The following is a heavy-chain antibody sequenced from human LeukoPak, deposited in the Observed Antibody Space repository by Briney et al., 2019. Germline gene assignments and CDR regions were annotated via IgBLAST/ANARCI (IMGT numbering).Heavy chain of an antibody. J-gene: IGHJ4*02. CDR3: ARGGGDYDSSGLPSFRYYFDY. D-gene: IGHD3-22*01. V-gene: IGHV3-30-3*01. CDR1: GFTFSSYW. CDR2: ISYDGSNK. Sequence: GGSLRLSCAASGFTFSSYWMSWVRQAPGKGLEWVAVISYDGSNKYYADSVKGRFTISRDNSKNTLYLQMNSLRAGDTAVYYCARGGGDYDSSGLPSFRYYFDYWGQGTLVTVSS.